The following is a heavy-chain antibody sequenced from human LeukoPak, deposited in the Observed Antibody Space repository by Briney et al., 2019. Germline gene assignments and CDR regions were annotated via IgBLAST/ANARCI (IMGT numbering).Heavy chain of an antibody. D-gene: IGHD6-13*01. CDR1: GFTFSSYG. J-gene: IGHJ4*02. CDR3: AKDRIAAAGMGALVY. V-gene: IGHV3-30*18. Sequence: GRSLRLSCAASGFTFSSYGMHWVRQAPGKGLEWVAVIPSDGSNKYYADSVKGRFTISRDNSKNTLYLQMNSLRAEDTAVYYCAKDRIAAAGMGALVYWGQGTLVTVSS. CDR2: IPSDGSNK.